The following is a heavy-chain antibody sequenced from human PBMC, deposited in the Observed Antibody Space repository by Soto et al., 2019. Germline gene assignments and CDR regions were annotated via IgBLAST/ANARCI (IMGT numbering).Heavy chain of an antibody. CDR1: GYTFTSYY. J-gene: IGHJ4*02. V-gene: IGHV1-46*01. Sequence: QVQLVQSGAEVKKPGASVKVSCKASGYTFTSYYMHWVRQAPVQGLEWMGIINPSGGSTSYAQKFQSKVTMTSDTSTSTVYIELSSLRSEDTAVYYSARGDGYNCVPLDYWGQGTLVTVSS. CDR2: INPSGGST. CDR3: ARGDGYNCVPLDY. D-gene: IGHD5-12*01.